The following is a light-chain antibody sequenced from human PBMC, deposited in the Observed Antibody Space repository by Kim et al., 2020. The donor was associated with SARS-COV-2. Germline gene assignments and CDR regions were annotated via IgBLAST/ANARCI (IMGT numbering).Light chain of an antibody. CDR1: SSDVGSYNL. Sequence: QSITISCTGTSSDVGSYNLVSWYQQHPGKAPKRMIYEVSKRPSGVSNRFSGSKSGNTASLTISGLQAEDEADYYCCSYAGSSTLVVFGGGTQLTVL. J-gene: IGLJ2*01. CDR3: CSYAGSSTLVV. CDR2: EVS. V-gene: IGLV2-23*02.